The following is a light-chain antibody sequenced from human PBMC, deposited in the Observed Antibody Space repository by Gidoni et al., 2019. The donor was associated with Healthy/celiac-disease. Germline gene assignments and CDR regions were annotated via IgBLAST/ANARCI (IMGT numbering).Light chain of an antibody. V-gene: IGKV1-13*02. CDR1: QGISSA. CDR2: DAS. Sequence: AITLTHSPSSLSASVGDRVPITCRASQGISSALAWYKQKPGKATKLLIYDASILESGVPSRFSGSGSGTDFTLTISSLQPEDFATYYCQQCNSYPITFGEGTRLEIK. CDR3: QQCNSYPIT. J-gene: IGKJ5*01.